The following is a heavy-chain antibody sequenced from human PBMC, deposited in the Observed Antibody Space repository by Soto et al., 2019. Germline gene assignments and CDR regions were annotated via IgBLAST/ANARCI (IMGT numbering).Heavy chain of an antibody. CDR1: GYTFTIYG. J-gene: IGHJ5*02. CDR3: ARDLGVGILTGYRQANWFDP. CDR2: ISAYNGNT. D-gene: IGHD3-9*01. Sequence: ASVKVSCKASGYTFTIYGISWVLQAPGQGLEWMGWISAYNGNTNYAQKLQGRVTMARDTSTSTVYMELGSLRADDTAVYYCARDLGVGILTGYRQANWFDPWGQGTLVTVSS. V-gene: IGHV1-18*01.